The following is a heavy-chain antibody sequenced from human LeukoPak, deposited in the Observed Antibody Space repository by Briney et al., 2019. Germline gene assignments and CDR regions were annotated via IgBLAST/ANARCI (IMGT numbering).Heavy chain of an antibody. Sequence: ASVKVSCKASGYTFTSYYMHWVRQAPGQGLERMGWISAYNGNTNYAQKLQGRVTMTTDTSTSTAYMELRSLRSDDTAVYYCARKRLSTLTQHYYYYYGMDVWGQGTTVTVSS. D-gene: IGHD2-21*02. CDR2: ISAYNGNT. V-gene: IGHV1-18*04. CDR3: ARKRLSTLTQHYYYYYGMDV. J-gene: IGHJ6*02. CDR1: GYTFTSYY.